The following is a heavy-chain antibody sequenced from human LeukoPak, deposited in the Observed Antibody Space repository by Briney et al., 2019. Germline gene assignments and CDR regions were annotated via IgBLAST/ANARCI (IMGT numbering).Heavy chain of an antibody. J-gene: IGHJ5*02. V-gene: IGHV4-34*01. Sequence: SETLSLTCAVYGGSFSGYYWSWIRQPPGKGLEWIGEINHSGSTNYNPSLKSRVTISVDTSKNQFSLKLSSMTAADTAVYYCARSTGPRGGNWFDPWGQGTLVTVSS. D-gene: IGHD1-1*01. CDR2: INHSGST. CDR3: ARSTGPRGGNWFDP. CDR1: GGSFSGYY.